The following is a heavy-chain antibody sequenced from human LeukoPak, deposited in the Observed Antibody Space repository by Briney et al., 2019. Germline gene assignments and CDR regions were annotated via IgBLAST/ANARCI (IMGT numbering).Heavy chain of an antibody. CDR1: GFTFSSYA. Sequence: GGSLRLSCAASGFTFSSYAISWVRQAPGKGLEWVSAISGNGGSTFYADSVKGRFTISRDNSKNTLYLQMNSLRAEDTAIYYCAKDVFELYDIYDHWGQGTLVSVSS. V-gene: IGHV3-23*01. CDR3: AKDVFELYDIYDH. D-gene: IGHD3-9*01. CDR2: ISGNGGST. J-gene: IGHJ4*02.